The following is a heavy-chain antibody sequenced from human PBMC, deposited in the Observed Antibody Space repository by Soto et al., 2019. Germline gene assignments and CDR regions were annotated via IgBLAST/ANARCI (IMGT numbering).Heavy chain of an antibody. Sequence: QVQLVQSGAEVKKPGASVKVSCKASGYTFTSYYMHWVRQAPGQGLEWMGIINPSGGSTSYAQKFQGRVTMTRDTSTSTGYMELSSLRSEDTAVYYCARAAAGNHFDYWGQGTLVTVSS. CDR3: ARAAAGNHFDY. J-gene: IGHJ4*02. CDR2: INPSGGST. D-gene: IGHD6-13*01. V-gene: IGHV1-46*01. CDR1: GYTFTSYY.